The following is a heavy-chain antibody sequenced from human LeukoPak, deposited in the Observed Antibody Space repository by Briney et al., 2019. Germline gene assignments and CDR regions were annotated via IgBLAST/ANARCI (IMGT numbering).Heavy chain of an antibody. Sequence: PSETLSLTCTVSGYSISSDYYWGWIRQPPGKGLEWIGEINHSGSTNYNPSLKSRVTISVDTSKNQFSLKLSSVTAADTAVYYCARLAGFGGVIVSPFDYWGQGTLVTVSS. CDR2: INHSGST. V-gene: IGHV4-38-2*02. CDR1: GYSISSDYY. CDR3: ARLAGFGGVIVSPFDY. J-gene: IGHJ4*02. D-gene: IGHD3-16*02.